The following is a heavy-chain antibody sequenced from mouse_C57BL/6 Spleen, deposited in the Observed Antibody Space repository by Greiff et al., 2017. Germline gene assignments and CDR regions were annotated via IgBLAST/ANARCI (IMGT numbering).Heavy chain of an antibody. CDR3: ARRRDGYSYYFDY. CDR2: IYPGGGYT. CDR1: GYTFTNYW. D-gene: IGHD2-3*01. Sequence: QVHVKQSGAELVRPGTSVKMSCKASGYTFTNYWIGWAKQRPGHGLEWIGDIYPGGGYTNYNEKFKGKATLTADKSSSTAYMQFSSLTSEDSAIYYCARRRDGYSYYFDYWGQGTTLTVSS. J-gene: IGHJ2*01. V-gene: IGHV1-63*01.